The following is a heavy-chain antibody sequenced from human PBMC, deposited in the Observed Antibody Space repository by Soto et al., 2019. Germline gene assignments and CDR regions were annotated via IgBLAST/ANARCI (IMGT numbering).Heavy chain of an antibody. CDR3: ARADGGGDSGPNYYGMGV. D-gene: IGHD2-21*02. Sequence: GGSLRLSCAASGFTFTKYGIHWVRQAPGKGLEWVAVMYYDGTRQYYADSVKGRFTMSRDTSKDTLYLQMSSLRVEDTAVYYCARADGGGDSGPNYYGMGVWGQGTTVTVSS. CDR1: GFTFTKYG. J-gene: IGHJ6*02. V-gene: IGHV3-33*01. CDR2: MYYDGTRQ.